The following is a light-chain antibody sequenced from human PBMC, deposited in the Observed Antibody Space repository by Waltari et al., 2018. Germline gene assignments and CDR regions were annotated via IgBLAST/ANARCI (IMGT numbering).Light chain of an antibody. CDR1: TSDVGKYNL. Sequence: QSALTQTATVSGSPGQSITISCTGTTSDVGKYNLVSWYHQHPGKAPTLIIYDVNKRPSGVSNRFSGSKSGNTASLTISGLQAADEAYYYCCSYAGSAISVFGGGTKVTVL. CDR3: CSYAGSAISV. J-gene: IGLJ3*02. V-gene: IGLV2-23*02. CDR2: DVN.